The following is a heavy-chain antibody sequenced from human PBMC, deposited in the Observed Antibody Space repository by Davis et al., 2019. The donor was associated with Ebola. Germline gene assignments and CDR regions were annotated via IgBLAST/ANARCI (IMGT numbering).Heavy chain of an antibody. V-gene: IGHV3-73*01. J-gene: IGHJ3*02. CDR2: IRSKANSYAT. CDR3: ARGLLEWFFDI. CDR1: GFTFSSYA. Sequence: GGSLRLSCAASGFTFSSYAMSWVRQASGKGLEWVGRIRSKANSYATAYAASVKGRFTISRDDSKNTAYLQMNSLRDEDTAVYYCARGLLEWFFDIWGQGTMVTVSS. D-gene: IGHD3-3*01.